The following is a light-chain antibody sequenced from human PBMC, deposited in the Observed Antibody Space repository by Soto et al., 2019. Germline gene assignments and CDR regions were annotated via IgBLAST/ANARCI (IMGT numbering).Light chain of an antibody. CDR2: DAS. Sequence: EIVMTQSPATLSVSPGERATLSCRASQSVSNNYLAWYQQKPGQAPRLLIYDASNRATGIPDRFSGSGSGTDFTLTISRLEPEDFAVYYCQQYGSSGTFGQGTKVDI. V-gene: IGKV3-20*01. CDR3: QQYGSSGT. J-gene: IGKJ1*01. CDR1: QSVSNNY.